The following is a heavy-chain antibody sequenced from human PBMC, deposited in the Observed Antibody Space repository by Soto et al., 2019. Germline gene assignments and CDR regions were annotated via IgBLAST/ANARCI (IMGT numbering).Heavy chain of an antibody. V-gene: IGHV1-69*08. CDR1: GGTFSSYT. J-gene: IGHJ3*02. CDR2: IIPILGIA. Sequence: QVQMVQSGAEVKKPGSSVKVSCKASGGTFSSYTISWVRQAPGQGLEWMGRIIPILGIANYAQKFQGRVTITADKSTSTAYRELSSPISEATAVYLGVRDDGVRRFYCSGCSCYSVGRGDAFDIWGQGTMVTVSS. D-gene: IGHD2-15*01. CDR3: VRDDGVRRFYCSGCSCYSVGRGDAFDI.